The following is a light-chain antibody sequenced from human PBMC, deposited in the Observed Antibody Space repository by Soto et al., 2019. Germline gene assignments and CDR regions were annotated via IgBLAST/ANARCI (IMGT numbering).Light chain of an antibody. J-gene: IGKJ5*01. CDR1: QGISTY. Sequence: DIQMTQSPSSVSASVGDRVTITCRASQGISTYLAWYQQKPGKAPKLLVSAADTLQSGVPSRFSGSGSGTEFTLTINSLQPEDFATYYCHQLKSYPLTFGQGTRLEIK. V-gene: IGKV1-9*01. CDR3: HQLKSYPLT. CDR2: AAD.